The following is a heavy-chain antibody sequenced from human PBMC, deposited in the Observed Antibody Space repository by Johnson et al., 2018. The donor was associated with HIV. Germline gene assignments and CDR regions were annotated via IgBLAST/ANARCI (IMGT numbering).Heavy chain of an antibody. CDR2: ISWNSGSI. D-gene: IGHD3-22*01. CDR3: ARGAYYYLI. J-gene: IGHJ3*01. Sequence: VESGGGLVQPGRSLRLSCAASGFTFDDYAMHWVRQAPGKGLEWVSGISWNSGSIGYADSVKGRFTISRDNAKNSLYLQMNSLRAEDTALYYCARGAYYYLIWGQGTMVTVSS. V-gene: IGHV3-9*01. CDR1: GFTFDDYA.